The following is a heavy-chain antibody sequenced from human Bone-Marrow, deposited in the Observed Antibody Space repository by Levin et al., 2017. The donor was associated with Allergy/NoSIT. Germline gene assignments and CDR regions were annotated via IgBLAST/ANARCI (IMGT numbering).Heavy chain of an antibody. Sequence: SETLSLTCTVSGGSISRSSYYWCWIRQPPGKGLEWIGTIYYNGNTYYNPSLKSRVTISVDTSKNQFSLKLSSVTAADTAVYYCARSYCDSGCHAAGYFDYWGQGTLVTVSS. CDR3: ARSYCDSGCHAAGYFDY. V-gene: IGHV4-39*01. J-gene: IGHJ4*02. D-gene: IGHD2/OR15-2a*01. CDR2: IYYNGNT. CDR1: GGSISRSSYY.